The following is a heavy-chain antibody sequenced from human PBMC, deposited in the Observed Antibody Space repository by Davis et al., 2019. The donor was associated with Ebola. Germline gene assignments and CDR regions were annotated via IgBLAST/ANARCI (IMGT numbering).Heavy chain of an antibody. D-gene: IGHD1-26*01. Sequence: SVQVSCKASAGTFSSYAISWVRQAPGQGLEWMGGIIPIFGTANYAQKFQGRVTITADESTSTAYMELSSLRSEDTAVYYCASSWGNWFDPWGQGTLVTVSS. CDR3: ASSWGNWFDP. J-gene: IGHJ5*02. CDR2: IIPIFGTA. V-gene: IGHV1-69*13. CDR1: AGTFSSYA.